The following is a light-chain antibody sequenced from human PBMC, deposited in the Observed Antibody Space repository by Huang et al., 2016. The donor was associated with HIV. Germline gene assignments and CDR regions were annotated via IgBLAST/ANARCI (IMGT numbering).Light chain of an antibody. CDR2: MAS. CDR3: QQFYNMPYT. J-gene: IGKJ2*01. Sequence: DILLTQSPDSLAVSLGERANLTCRSSRSLLFASNSKNFLSWYQQKPGQSPKWLMYMASDREPGVPERFTGSGSGTEFTLTIASLQAEDVAVYYCQQFYNMPYTFGRGTRLEI. CDR1: RSLLFASNSKNF. V-gene: IGKV4-1*01.